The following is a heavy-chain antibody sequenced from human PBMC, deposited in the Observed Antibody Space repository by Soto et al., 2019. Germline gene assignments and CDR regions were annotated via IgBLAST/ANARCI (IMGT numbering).Heavy chain of an antibody. CDR1: GGTFSSYA. D-gene: IGHD5-18*01. Sequence: GASVKVSCKASGGTFSSYAISWVRQAPGQGLEWMGGIIPIFGTANYAQKFQGRVTITADKSTSTAYMELSSLRSEDTAVYYCARERRYSYGTYNWLAPWGQGTLVTVSS. J-gene: IGHJ5*02. CDR3: ARERRYSYGTYNWLAP. V-gene: IGHV1-69*06. CDR2: IIPIFGTA.